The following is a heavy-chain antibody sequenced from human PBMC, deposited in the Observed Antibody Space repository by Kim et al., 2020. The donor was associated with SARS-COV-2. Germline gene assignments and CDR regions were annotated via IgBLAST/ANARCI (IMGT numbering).Heavy chain of an antibody. CDR3: ARRGLGYCSGGSCYSGFDY. V-gene: IGHV4-59*08. Sequence: SETLSLTCTVSGGSISSYYWSWIRQPPGKGLEWIWYIYYSGSTNYNPSLKIRVTISVDTSKNQFSLKLSSVTAADTAVYYCARRGLGYCSGGSCYSGFDYWGQGTLVTVSS. CDR2: IYYSGST. D-gene: IGHD2-15*01. CDR1: GGSISSYY. J-gene: IGHJ4*02.